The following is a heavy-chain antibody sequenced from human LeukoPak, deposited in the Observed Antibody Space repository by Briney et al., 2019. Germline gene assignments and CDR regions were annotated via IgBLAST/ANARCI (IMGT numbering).Heavy chain of an antibody. D-gene: IGHD1-1*01. CDR2: IDSDGSTT. J-gene: IGHJ4*02. CDR1: GFTFSNYW. V-gene: IGHV3-74*01. CDR3: ARGGATGTTLASDY. Sequence: PGGSLRLSCAASGFTFSNYWMHWVRQAPGKGLVRLSRIDSDGSTTNYADSVKGRFTTSRDNAKNTLYLQMNSLRVDDTGFYYCARGGATGTTLASDYWGQGTLATVSS.